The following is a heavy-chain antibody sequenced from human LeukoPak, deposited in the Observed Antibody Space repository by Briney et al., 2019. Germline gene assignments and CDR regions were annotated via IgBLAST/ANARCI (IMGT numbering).Heavy chain of an antibody. CDR3: GLSSYGYYYYMDV. D-gene: IGHD3-16*01. Sequence: SVKVSCKASGGTFSSYAISWVRQAPGQGLEWMGGIIPIFGTANYAQKFQGRVTITADESTSTAYMELSSLRSEDTAVYYCGLSSYGYYYYMDVWGKGTTVTVSS. J-gene: IGHJ6*03. CDR1: GGTFSSYA. CDR2: IIPIFGTA. V-gene: IGHV1-69*13.